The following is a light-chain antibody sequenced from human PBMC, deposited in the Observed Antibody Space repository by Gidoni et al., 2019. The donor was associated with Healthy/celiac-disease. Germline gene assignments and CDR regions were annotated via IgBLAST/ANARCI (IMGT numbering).Light chain of an antibody. V-gene: IGKV3-20*01. CDR1: QSVSSSY. CDR3: QQYGSSLLT. Sequence: EIVLTQSPGTLSLSPGERATLSCRASQSVSSSYLGWYQQKPCQAPRLLIYGASSRATGIPDRFSGSGSGKDFTLTISRLEPEDFAVYYCQQYGSSLLTFGGGTKVEIK. CDR2: GAS. J-gene: IGKJ4*01.